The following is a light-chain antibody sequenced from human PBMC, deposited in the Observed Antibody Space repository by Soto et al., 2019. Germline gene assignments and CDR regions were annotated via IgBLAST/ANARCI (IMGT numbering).Light chain of an antibody. CDR3: LLYYGGAQPYVV. Sequence: QTVVTQEPSLTVSPGGTVTLTCASSTGAVTSGYYPDWFQQKPGQAPRALTYSTSNKHSWTPARFSGSLLGGKAALTLSGVQPEDEAEYYCLLYYGGAQPYVVFGGGTKLTVL. CDR1: TGAVTSGYY. V-gene: IGLV7-43*01. CDR2: STS. J-gene: IGLJ2*01.